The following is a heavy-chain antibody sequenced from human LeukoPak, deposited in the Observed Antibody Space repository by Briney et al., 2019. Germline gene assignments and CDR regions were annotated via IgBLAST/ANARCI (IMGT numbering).Heavy chain of an antibody. CDR1: GGSFSGYY. CDR3: ARGNILTGYNFDY. J-gene: IGHJ4*02. CDR2: INHSGST. Sequence: KSSETLSLTCAVYGGSFSGYYWSWIRQPPGKGLEWIGEINHSGSTNYNPSLKSRVTISVDTFKNQFSLKLSSVTAADTAVYYCARGNILTGYNFDYWGQGTLVTVSS. V-gene: IGHV4-34*01. D-gene: IGHD3-9*01.